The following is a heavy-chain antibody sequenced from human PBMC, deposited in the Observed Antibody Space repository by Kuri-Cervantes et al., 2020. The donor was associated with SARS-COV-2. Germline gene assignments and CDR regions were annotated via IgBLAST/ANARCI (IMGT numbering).Heavy chain of an antibody. V-gene: IGHV3-7*03. D-gene: IGHD2-2*01. CDR1: GFTFSSYW. Sequence: GESLKISCAASGFTFSSYWMSWVRQAPGEGLEWVANIKQDGSEKYYVDSVKGRFTISRDNSKNTLYLQMNSLRAEDTAVYYCAKADIVVVPADGGGFDYWGQGTLVTVSS. CDR2: IKQDGSEK. J-gene: IGHJ4*02. CDR3: AKADIVVVPADGGGFDY.